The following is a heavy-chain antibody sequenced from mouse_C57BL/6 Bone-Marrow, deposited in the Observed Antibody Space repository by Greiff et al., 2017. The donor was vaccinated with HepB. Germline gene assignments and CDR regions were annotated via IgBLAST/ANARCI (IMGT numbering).Heavy chain of an antibody. CDR3: ARSKGYYGSSGYFDV. CDR2: IYPRDGST. J-gene: IGHJ1*03. Sequence: QVQLKESGPELVKPGASVKLSCKASGYTFTSYDINWVKQRPGQGLEWIGWIYPRDGSTKYNEKFKGKATLTVDTSSSTAYMERHSRTSEDSAVYFCARSKGYYGSSGYFDVWGTGTTVTVSS. D-gene: IGHD1-1*01. V-gene: IGHV1-85*01. CDR1: GYTFTSYD.